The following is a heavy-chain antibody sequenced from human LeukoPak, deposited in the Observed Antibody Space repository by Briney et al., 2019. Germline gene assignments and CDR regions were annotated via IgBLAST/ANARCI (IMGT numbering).Heavy chain of an antibody. V-gene: IGHV3-23*01. Sequence: PSETLSLTCTVSGGSISSYYWSWVRQAPGKGLEWVSGISGSGGSTYYADSVKGRFTISRDNSKNTLYLQMNSLSDEDTAVYYCAKKWGVGTTTLDYFDYWGQGTLVTVSS. CDR3: AKKWGVGTTTLDYFDY. CDR2: ISGSGGST. CDR1: GGSISSYY. J-gene: IGHJ4*02. D-gene: IGHD1-26*01.